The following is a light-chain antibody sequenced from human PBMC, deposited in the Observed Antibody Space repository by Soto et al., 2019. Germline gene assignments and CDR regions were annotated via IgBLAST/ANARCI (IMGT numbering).Light chain of an antibody. Sequence: EIVLTQSPGTLSLSPGERATLSCRASQSVGNKYLAWYQQKPGQAPRRLIHDASVRATGIPDRFSGSGSGTDFTLTISRLEPEDFAVYYCQQCASPPITFGQGTRLDIK. CDR3: QQCASPPIT. CDR2: DAS. J-gene: IGKJ5*01. CDR1: QSVGNKY. V-gene: IGKV3-20*01.